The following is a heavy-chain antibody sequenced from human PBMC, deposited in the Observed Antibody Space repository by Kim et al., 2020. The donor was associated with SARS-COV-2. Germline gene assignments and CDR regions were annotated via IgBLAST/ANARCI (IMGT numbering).Heavy chain of an antibody. CDR3: ARFFATPLVVAATVGGNWFDP. Sequence: SETLSLTCAVYGGSFSGYYWSWIRQPPGKGLEWIGEINHSGSTNYNPSLKSRVTISVDTSKNQFSLKLSSVTAADTAVYYCARFFATPLVVAATVGGNWFDPWGQGTLVTVSS. D-gene: IGHD2-15*01. CDR2: INHSGST. J-gene: IGHJ5*02. CDR1: GGSFSGYY. V-gene: IGHV4-34*01.